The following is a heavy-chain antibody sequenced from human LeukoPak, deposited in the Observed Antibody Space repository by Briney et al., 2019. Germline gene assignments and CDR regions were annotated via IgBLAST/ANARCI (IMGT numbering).Heavy chain of an antibody. CDR3: AKSRGSGSKMARGVNFDY. Sequence: GGSLRLSCAASGFTVSSNYMSWVRQAPGKRLEWVSVIYSGGSTYYADSVKGRFTISRDNSKNTLFLQMNSLRAEDTAVYYCAKSRGSGSKMARGVNFDYWGQGTLVTVSS. J-gene: IGHJ4*02. CDR1: GFTVSSNY. CDR2: IYSGGST. D-gene: IGHD3-10*01. V-gene: IGHV3-66*01.